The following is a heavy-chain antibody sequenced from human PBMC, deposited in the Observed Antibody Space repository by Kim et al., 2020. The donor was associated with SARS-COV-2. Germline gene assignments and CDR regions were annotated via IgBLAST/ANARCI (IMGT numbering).Heavy chain of an antibody. J-gene: IGHJ2*01. D-gene: IGHD2-15*01. V-gene: IGHV3-23*01. Sequence: GGSLRLSCAASGFTFSSYAMSWVRQAPGKGLEWVSAISGSGGSTYYADSVKGRFTISRDNSKNTLYLQMNSLRAEDAAVYYCAKVGIHCSGGSCRYWYFDLWGRGTLVTVSS. CDR3: AKVGIHCSGGSCRYWYFDL. CDR2: ISGSGGST. CDR1: GFTFSSYA.